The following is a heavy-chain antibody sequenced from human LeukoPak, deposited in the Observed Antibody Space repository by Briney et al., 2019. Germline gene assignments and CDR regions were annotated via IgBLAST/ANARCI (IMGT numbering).Heavy chain of an antibody. D-gene: IGHD6-13*01. CDR3: ARDEGIAAAGTPFDY. CDR2: IKQDGSEE. V-gene: IGHV3-7*01. J-gene: IGHJ4*02. Sequence: PGGSLRLSCAASGFTFSSYWMSWVRQAPGKGLEWVANIKQDGSEEYYVDSVKGRFTISRDNAKNSLYLQMNSLRAEDTAVYYCARDEGIAAAGTPFDYWGQGTLVTVSS. CDR1: GFTFSSYW.